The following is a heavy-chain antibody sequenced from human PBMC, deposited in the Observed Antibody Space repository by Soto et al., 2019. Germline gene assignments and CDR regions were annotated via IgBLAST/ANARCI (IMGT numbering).Heavy chain of an antibody. CDR3: AAPYGSGSYYNGFDY. D-gene: IGHD3-10*01. V-gene: IGHV1-69*12. Sequence: QVQLVQPGAEVKKPGSSVKVSCKASGGTFSSYAISWVRQAPGRGLEWMGGIIPIFGTANYAQKFQGRVTITADESTSTAYMELSSLRSEDTAVYYCAAPYGSGSYYNGFDYWGQGTLVTVSS. CDR2: IIPIFGTA. J-gene: IGHJ4*02. CDR1: GGTFSSYA.